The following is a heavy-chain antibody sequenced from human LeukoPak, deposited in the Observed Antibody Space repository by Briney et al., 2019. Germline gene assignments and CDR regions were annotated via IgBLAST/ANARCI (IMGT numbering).Heavy chain of an antibody. CDR3: ARDLGKGRYLDY. CDR2: ISSTTTTL. CDR1: GFTFSSYS. D-gene: IGHD4-23*01. Sequence: GGSLRLSCAASGFTFSSYSMNWVRQAPGKGLEWVSYISSTTTTLYADSVKGRFTISRDNSKNTLYLQVNSLRAEDTAVYYCARDLGKGRYLDYWGQGTLVTVSS. V-gene: IGHV3-48*01. J-gene: IGHJ4*02.